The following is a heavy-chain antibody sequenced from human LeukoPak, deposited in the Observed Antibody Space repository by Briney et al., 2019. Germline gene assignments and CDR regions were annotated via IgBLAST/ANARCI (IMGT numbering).Heavy chain of an antibody. D-gene: IGHD5-12*01. J-gene: IGHJ4*02. Sequence: GGSLRLSCAASGFTFSSYGMHWVRQAPGKGLEWVAFIRYDGSNKYYADSVKGRFTISRDNSKNTLYLQMNSLRAEDTAVYYCAKDQGLVATSSDYFDYWGKGTLVTVSS. V-gene: IGHV3-30*02. CDR2: IRYDGSNK. CDR3: AKDQGLVATSSDYFDY. CDR1: GFTFSSYG.